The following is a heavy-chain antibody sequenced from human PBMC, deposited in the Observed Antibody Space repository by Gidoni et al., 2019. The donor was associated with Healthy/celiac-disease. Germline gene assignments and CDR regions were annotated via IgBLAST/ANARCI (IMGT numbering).Heavy chain of an antibody. Sequence: QVQLQESGPGLVKPSETLSLTCTVSGGSISSYYWSWIRQPAGKGLEWIGRIYTSGSTNYNPSLKSRVTMSVDTSKNQFSLKLSSVTAADTAVYYCAREDPYYGSGSYYPPFDPWGQGTLVTVSS. V-gene: IGHV4-4*07. CDR3: AREDPYYGSGSYYPPFDP. CDR1: GGSISSYY. CDR2: IYTSGST. D-gene: IGHD3-10*01. J-gene: IGHJ5*02.